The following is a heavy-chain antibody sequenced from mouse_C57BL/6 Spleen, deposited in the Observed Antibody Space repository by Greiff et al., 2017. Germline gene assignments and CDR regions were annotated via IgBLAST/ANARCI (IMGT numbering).Heavy chain of an antibody. D-gene: IGHD2-5*01. CDR1: GYTFTDYY. CDR3: ARGGPYYSNYDY. Sequence: EVQLQQSGPELVKPGASVKISCKASGYTFTDYYMNWVKQSHGKSLEWIGDINPNNGGTSYNQKFKGKATLTVDKSSSTAYMELRSLTSEDSAVYYCARGGPYYSNYDYWGQGTTLTVSS. V-gene: IGHV1-26*01. CDR2: INPNNGGT. J-gene: IGHJ2*01.